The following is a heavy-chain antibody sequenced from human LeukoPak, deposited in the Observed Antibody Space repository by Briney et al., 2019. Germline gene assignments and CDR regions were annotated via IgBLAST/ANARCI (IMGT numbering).Heavy chain of an antibody. CDR1: GFTFTSSA. Sequence: SVKVSCKASGFTFTSSAVQWVRQARGQRLEWIGWIVVGSGNTNYAQKFQERVTITRDMSTSTAYMELSSLRSEDTAVYYCAARRFRGSGFPDYWGQGTLVTVSS. J-gene: IGHJ4*02. CDR3: AARRFRGSGFPDY. V-gene: IGHV1-58*01. CDR2: IVVGSGNT. D-gene: IGHD3-10*01.